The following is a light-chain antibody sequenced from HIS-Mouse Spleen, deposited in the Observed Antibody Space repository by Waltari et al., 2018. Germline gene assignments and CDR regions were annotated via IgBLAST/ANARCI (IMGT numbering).Light chain of an antibody. Sequence: SSELTQDPAVSVALGQTVRITCQGDSLRSYYASWYQQRPGQAPVLVIYGKNNRPSAIPDLFSGSSSGNTASLTITGAQAEDEADYYCNSRDSSGNHVVFGGGTKLTVL. CDR1: SLRSYY. CDR2: GKN. CDR3: NSRDSSGNHVV. J-gene: IGLJ2*01. V-gene: IGLV3-19*01.